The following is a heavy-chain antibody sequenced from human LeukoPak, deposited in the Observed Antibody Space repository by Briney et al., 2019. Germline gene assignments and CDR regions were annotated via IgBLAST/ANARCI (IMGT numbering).Heavy chain of an antibody. D-gene: IGHD2-15*01. J-gene: IGHJ4*02. V-gene: IGHV3-74*01. Sequence: PGGALRLSCAASGFTFSSYWMHWVGQARGKGVGWVSRINSDGRSTIYADSGKGGFTISRDNAKNTLYLQMNSLRAEDTAVYYCARGSDSGAHFDYWGQGTLVTVSS. CDR1: GFTFSSYW. CDR3: ARGSDSGAHFDY. CDR2: INSDGRST.